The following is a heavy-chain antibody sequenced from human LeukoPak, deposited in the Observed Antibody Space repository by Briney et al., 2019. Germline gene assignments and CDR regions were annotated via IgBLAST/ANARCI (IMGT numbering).Heavy chain of an antibody. D-gene: IGHD5-24*01. V-gene: IGHV3-74*01. CDR1: GFAFSNYW. CDR3: ARDGDGYNFDY. J-gene: IGHJ4*02. CDR2: ITRDGSGA. Sequence: GGSLRLSCAASGFAFSNYWMHWVRQVPGKGLVWVSRITRDGSGANYADSVKGRFTISRDNARSTLYLQMNSLGAEDTAVYYCARDGDGYNFDYWGQGALVIVSS.